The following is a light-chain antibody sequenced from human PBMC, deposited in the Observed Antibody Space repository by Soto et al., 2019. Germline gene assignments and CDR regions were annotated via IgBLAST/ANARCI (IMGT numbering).Light chain of an antibody. CDR2: RNN. CDR3: AAWDDSLSGVV. J-gene: IGLJ2*01. CDR1: SSNIGSNY. Sequence: QSVLNQPPSASGTPGQRVTISCSGSSSNIGSNYVYWYQQLPGTAPKLLIYRNNQRPSGVPDRFSSSKSGTSASLAISGLRSEDEADYYCAAWDDSLSGVVFGGGTKVTVL. V-gene: IGLV1-47*01.